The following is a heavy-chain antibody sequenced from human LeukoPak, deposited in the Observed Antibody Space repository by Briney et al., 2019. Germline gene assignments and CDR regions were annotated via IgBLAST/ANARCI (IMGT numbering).Heavy chain of an antibody. CDR1: GFTFSTYG. D-gene: IGHD6-19*01. J-gene: IGHJ4*02. Sequence: GRSLRLSCAASGFTFSTYGMHWARQAPGKGLEWVAVISCDGSNKYYADSVKGRFTISRGNSKNTLYLQMNSLRAEDTAVYYCARVSGSKAFDYWGQGTLVTVSS. CDR2: ISCDGSNK. V-gene: IGHV3-30*03. CDR3: ARVSGSKAFDY.